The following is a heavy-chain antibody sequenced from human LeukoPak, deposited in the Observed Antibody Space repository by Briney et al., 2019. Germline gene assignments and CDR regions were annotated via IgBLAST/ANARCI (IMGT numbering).Heavy chain of an antibody. J-gene: IGHJ3*02. CDR3: ARANGGFWTPDAFDI. D-gene: IGHD3/OR15-3a*01. CDR2: ISAYNGNT. CDR1: GYTFTSYG. Sequence: ASVKVSCKASGYTFTSYGISWVRQAPGQGLEWMGWISAYNGNTNYAQKLQGRVTMTTDTSTSTAYMELRSLRSDDTAVYYCARANGGFWTPDAFDIWGPGTMVTVSS. V-gene: IGHV1-18*01.